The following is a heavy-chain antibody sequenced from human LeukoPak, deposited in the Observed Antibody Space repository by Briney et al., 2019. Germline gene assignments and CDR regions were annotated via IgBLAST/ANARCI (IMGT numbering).Heavy chain of an antibody. Sequence: ASVKVSCKASGYTFTSYAMNWVRQAPGQGLEWMGWINPNSGGTNYAQKFQGWVTMTRDTSISTAYMELSRLRSEDTAVYYCARGVPSEDIVVVPAAMAPLGYWGQGTLVTVSS. CDR1: GYTFTSYA. CDR3: ARGVPSEDIVVVPAAMAPLGY. J-gene: IGHJ4*02. CDR2: INPNSGGT. D-gene: IGHD2-2*01. V-gene: IGHV1-2*04.